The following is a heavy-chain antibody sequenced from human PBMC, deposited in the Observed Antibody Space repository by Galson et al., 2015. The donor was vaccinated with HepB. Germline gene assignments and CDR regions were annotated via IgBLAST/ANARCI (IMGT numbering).Heavy chain of an antibody. J-gene: IGHJ4*02. D-gene: IGHD6-13*01. V-gene: IGHV3-21*01. CDR1: GFTFNSYN. CDR3: ARTPKAIAAAGKGGPIDY. CDR2: IRSSSGYI. Sequence: SLRLSCAASGFTFNSYNMNWVRQAPGKGLEWVSSIRSSSGYISYADSVKGRFTISRDNAKNSLYLQMNSLRAEDTAVYYCARTPKAIAAAGKGGPIDYWGQGTLVTVSS.